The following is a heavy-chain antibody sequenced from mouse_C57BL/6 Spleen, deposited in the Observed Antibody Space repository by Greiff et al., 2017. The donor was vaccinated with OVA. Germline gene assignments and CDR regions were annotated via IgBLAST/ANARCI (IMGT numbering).Heavy chain of an antibody. D-gene: IGHD1-1*01. CDR2: INYDGSST. CDR3: AREGITTVVDWYFDV. Sequence: EVKLVESEGGLVQPGSSMKLSCTASGFTFSDYYMAWVRQVPEKGLEWVANINYDGSSTYYLDSLKSRFIISRDNAKNILYLQMSSLKSEDTATYYCAREGITTVVDWYFDVWGTGTTVTVSS. J-gene: IGHJ1*03. V-gene: IGHV5-16*01. CDR1: GFTFSDYY.